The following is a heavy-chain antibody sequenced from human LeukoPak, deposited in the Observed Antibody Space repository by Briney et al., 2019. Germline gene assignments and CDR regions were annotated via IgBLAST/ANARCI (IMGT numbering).Heavy chain of an antibody. CDR3: ARRMDIVATLDY. D-gene: IGHD5-12*01. V-gene: IGHV1-69*13. J-gene: IGHJ4*02. CDR2: IIPIFGTA. CDR1: GGTFSSYA. Sequence: SVKVSCKASGGTFSSYAITWVRQAPGQGLEWMGGIIPIFGTANYAQKFQGRVTITADESTSTAYMELSRLRSDDTAVYYCARRMDIVATLDYWGQGTLVTVSS.